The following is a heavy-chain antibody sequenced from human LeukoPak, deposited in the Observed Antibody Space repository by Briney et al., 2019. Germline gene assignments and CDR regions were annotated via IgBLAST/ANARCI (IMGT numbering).Heavy chain of an antibody. D-gene: IGHD1-1*01. J-gene: IGHJ6*03. Sequence: VASVKVSCKASGYTFTGYYMHWVRQAPGQGLEWMGWINPNSGGTNYAQKFQGRVTVTRDTSINTAYMDLSGLRSDDTAVYYCARSTGYYYYYYMDVWGKGTTVTVSS. V-gene: IGHV1-2*02. CDR2: INPNSGGT. CDR3: ARSTGYYYYYYMDV. CDR1: GYTFTGYY.